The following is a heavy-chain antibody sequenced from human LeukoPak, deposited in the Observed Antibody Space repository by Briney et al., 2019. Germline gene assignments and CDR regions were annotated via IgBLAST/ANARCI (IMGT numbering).Heavy chain of an antibody. D-gene: IGHD2-2*01. V-gene: IGHV4-31*03. J-gene: IGHJ5*02. CDR1: GGSISSGGYY. Sequence: SETLSLTCTVSGGSISSGGYYWSWIRQHPGKGLEWIGYIDYSGSTYYNPSLKSRVTISVDTSKNQFSLKLSSVTAADTAVYYCARGQGYCSSTSCYVGIWFDPWGQGTLVTVSS. CDR3: ARGQGYCSSTSCYVGIWFDP. CDR2: IDYSGST.